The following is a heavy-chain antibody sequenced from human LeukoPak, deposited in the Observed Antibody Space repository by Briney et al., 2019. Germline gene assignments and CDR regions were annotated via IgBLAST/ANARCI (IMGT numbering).Heavy chain of an antibody. D-gene: IGHD1-14*01. CDR2: INPNSGGT. CDR1: GYTFSGYY. CDR3: AGGITGGDF. Sequence: GASVKVSCKASGYTFSGYYMHWVRQAPGQGLEWMGWINPNSGGTKYVQKFQGRVTMTRDTSISTAYMELSRLRFDGTALYYCAGGITGGDFWGQGTLVTVSS. V-gene: IGHV1-2*02. J-gene: IGHJ4*02.